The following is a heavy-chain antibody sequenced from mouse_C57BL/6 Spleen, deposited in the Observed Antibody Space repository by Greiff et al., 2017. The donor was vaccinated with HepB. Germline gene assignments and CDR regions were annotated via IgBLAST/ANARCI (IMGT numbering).Heavy chain of an antibody. Sequence: EVKLLESGGDLVKPGWSLKLSCAASGFTFSSYGMSWVRQTPDKRLEWVATISSGGSYTYYPDSVKGRFTISRDNAKNTLYLQMSSLKSEDTAMYYCARHEDDYINYYAMDYWGQGTSVTVSS. CDR3: ARHEDDYINYYAMDY. D-gene: IGHD2-4*01. CDR2: ISSGGSYT. J-gene: IGHJ4*01. V-gene: IGHV5-6*02. CDR1: GFTFSSYG.